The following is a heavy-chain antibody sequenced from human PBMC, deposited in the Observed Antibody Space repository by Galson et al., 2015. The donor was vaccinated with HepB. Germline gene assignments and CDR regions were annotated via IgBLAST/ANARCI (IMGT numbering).Heavy chain of an antibody. V-gene: IGHV3-30*18. J-gene: IGHJ6*02. Sequence: SLRLSCAASGFTFSSNGIHWVRQAPGKGLEWVAVISYDGSNKYYADSVRGRFTISRDNSKNTLYLQMNSLRPDDTAVYYCAKDRRGFGGLDAWGQGTTVTVSS. CDR3: AKDRRGFGGLDA. CDR1: GFTFSSNG. CDR2: ISYDGSNK. D-gene: IGHD3-10*01.